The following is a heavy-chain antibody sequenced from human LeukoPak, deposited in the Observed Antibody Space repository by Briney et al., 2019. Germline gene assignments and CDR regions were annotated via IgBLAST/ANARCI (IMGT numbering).Heavy chain of an antibody. J-gene: IGHJ3*02. V-gene: IGHV4-61*10. D-gene: IGHD2/OR15-2a*01. CDR3: ARDNISSADAFDI. CDR1: GGSISSGSYY. CDR2: IYYSGST. Sequence: PSQTLSLTCTVSGGSISSGSYYWSWIRQPAGKGLEWIGYIYYSGSTNYNPSLKSRVTISVDTSKNQFSLKLSSVTAADTAVYYCARDNISSADAFDIWGQGTMVTVSS.